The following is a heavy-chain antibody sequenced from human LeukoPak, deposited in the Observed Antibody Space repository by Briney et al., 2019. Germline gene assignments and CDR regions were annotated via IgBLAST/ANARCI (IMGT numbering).Heavy chain of an antibody. J-gene: IGHJ4*02. V-gene: IGHV4-4*07. D-gene: IGHD3-22*01. CDR2: IYTSGST. CDR1: GGSISSYY. Sequence: PSETLSLTCTVSGGSISSYYWSWIRQPAGKGLEWIGRIYTSGSTNYNPSLKSRVTMSVDTSKNQFSLKLSPVTAADTAVYYCARGGLPNYYDSSGYWQLDYWGQGTLVTVSS. CDR3: ARGGLPNYYDSSGYWQLDY.